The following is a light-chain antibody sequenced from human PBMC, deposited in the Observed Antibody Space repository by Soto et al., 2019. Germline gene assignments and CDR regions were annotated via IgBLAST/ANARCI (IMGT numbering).Light chain of an antibody. Sequence: EIVLTQSPGTLSMSPGESATLSCRASQSVGISLGWYQQRPGQAPRLLIYDASHRAAGIPARFSGSGSGTDFTLTINSLDPEDFAVYYCQHRYSWPPAFGQGTRLDI. J-gene: IGKJ5*01. CDR1: QSVGIS. CDR2: DAS. V-gene: IGKV3-11*01. CDR3: QHRYSWPPA.